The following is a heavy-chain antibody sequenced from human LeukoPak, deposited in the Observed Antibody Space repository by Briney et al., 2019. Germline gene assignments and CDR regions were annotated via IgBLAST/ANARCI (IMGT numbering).Heavy chain of an antibody. CDR1: GFTFSSYA. Sequence: GASLRLSCAASGFTFSSYAMSWVRQAPGKGLEWVWAVSGSCGSTYYEDSVKGRFTISRDNSKNTLYLQMSSLRAEDTAVYYCAHPPVPGQNVRYLADYWGQGTPVTVSS. V-gene: IGHV3-23*01. J-gene: IGHJ4*02. CDR3: AHPPVPGQNVRYLADY. D-gene: IGHD2-2*02. CDR2: VSGSCGST.